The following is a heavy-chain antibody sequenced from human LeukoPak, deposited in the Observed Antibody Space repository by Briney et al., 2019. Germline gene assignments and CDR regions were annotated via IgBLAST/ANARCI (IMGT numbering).Heavy chain of an antibody. V-gene: IGHV3-21*01. D-gene: IGHD6-13*01. Sequence: GGFLRLSCAASGFTFSSYSMNWVRQAPGKGLEWVSSISSSSSYIYYADSVKGRFTISRDNAKNSLYLQMNSLRAEDTAVYYCAKGIAAAHDIDPWGQGTLVTVSS. CDR1: GFTFSSYS. J-gene: IGHJ5*02. CDR3: AKGIAAAHDIDP. CDR2: ISSSSSYI.